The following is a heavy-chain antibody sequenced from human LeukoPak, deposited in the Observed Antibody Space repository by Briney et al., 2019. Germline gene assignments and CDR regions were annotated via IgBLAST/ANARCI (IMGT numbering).Heavy chain of an antibody. CDR3: ERGHPNCVFYM. CDR2: IDNGDTA. D-gene: IGHD2-21*01. J-gene: IGHJ3*02. CDR1: GFTFSSSA. Sequence: GGSLRLSCAASGFTFSSSAMSWVRQAPGKGLEWVSVIDNGDTAYYADPVKGRFTISRDISKNTLFLQMNSLRPEDTAVYYCERGHPNCVFYMWGQGTMVTVS. V-gene: IGHV3-23*01.